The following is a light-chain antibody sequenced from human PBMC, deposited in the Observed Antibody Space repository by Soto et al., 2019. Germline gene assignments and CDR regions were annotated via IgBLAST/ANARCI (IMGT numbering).Light chain of an antibody. CDR1: QSVSSSY. CDR3: QQYGSSPPIT. CDR2: GAS. J-gene: IGKJ5*01. V-gene: IGKV3-20*01. Sequence: EIVLTQSPGTLSLSPGERATLSCRASQSVSSSYLAWYQQKPGQAPRLLIYGASSRATGIPDRFSGSGSGTDFTLSTSRLEPEDFALYYCQQYGSSPPITFGQGTRLEIK.